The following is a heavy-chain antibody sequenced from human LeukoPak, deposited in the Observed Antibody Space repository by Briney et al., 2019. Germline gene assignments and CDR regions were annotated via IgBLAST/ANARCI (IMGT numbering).Heavy chain of an antibody. Sequence: SETLSLTCTVSGGSINSYYWSWIRQPPGKGLEWIGYIYSSGSTDYNSSLKSRVTISVDTSKNQFSLKLSSVTAADTAVYYCARGAEDFWSGYYYYHYMDVWGKGTTVTVSS. CDR3: ARGAEDFWSGYYYYHYMDV. CDR1: GGSINSYY. D-gene: IGHD3-3*01. J-gene: IGHJ6*03. V-gene: IGHV4-59*12. CDR2: IYSSGST.